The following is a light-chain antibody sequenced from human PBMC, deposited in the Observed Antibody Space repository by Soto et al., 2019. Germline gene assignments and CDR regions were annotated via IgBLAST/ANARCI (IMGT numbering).Light chain of an antibody. J-gene: IGKJ2*01. Sequence: EIVMTQSPATLSVSPGESVTLSCSASQSVSDNLAWYQQKPGQATRLLIYGASTRATTIPARFSGSGSGTEFTLTISSLQSEDFAVYYCQQSNNWPYTFGQGTKLDIK. CDR1: QSVSDN. V-gene: IGKV3-15*01. CDR2: GAS. CDR3: QQSNNWPYT.